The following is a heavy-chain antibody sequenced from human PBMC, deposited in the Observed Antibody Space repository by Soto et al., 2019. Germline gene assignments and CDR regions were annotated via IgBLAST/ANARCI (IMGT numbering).Heavy chain of an antibody. D-gene: IGHD1-26*01. CDR2: FDPEDGET. CDR1: GYTLTELS. CDR3: ATHLFSSGRYFLSVQVQGSGMDV. Sequence: GASVKVSCKVSGYTLTELSMHWVRQAPGKGLEWMGGFDPEDGETIYAQKFQGRFTMTEDTSTDTAYMELSSLRSEDTAVYYCATHLFSSGRYFLSVQVQGSGMDVCGQGPTVTVSS. V-gene: IGHV1-24*01. J-gene: IGHJ6*02.